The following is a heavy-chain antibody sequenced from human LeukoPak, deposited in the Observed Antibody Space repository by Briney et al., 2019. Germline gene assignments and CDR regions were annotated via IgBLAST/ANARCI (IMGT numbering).Heavy chain of an antibody. CDR3: ARELVAGTLDY. J-gene: IGHJ4*02. CDR1: GFTFSSYG. Sequence: GRSLRLSCAASGFTFSSYGMHWVRQAPGKGLEWVAVIWYDGTNKYYADSVKGRFTISRDNAKNSLYLQMNSLRAEDTAVYYCARELVAGTLDYWGQGTLVTVSS. D-gene: IGHD6-19*01. V-gene: IGHV3-33*01. CDR2: IWYDGTNK.